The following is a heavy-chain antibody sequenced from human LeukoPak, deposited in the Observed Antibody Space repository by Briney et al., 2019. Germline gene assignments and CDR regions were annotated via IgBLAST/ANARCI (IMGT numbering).Heavy chain of an antibody. CDR2: VSSDGGTT. CDR1: GFNFRGYG. J-gene: IGHJ5*02. CDR3: TKEGAVTGSMWFDL. Sequence: GGSLRLSCAASGFNFRGYGIHWVRQAPDKGLEWVAVVSSDGGTTYYADSVKGRFTISRDNSKSLAYVQMNSLRPDDTAVYYCTKEGAVTGSMWFDLWGQGALVIVSS. V-gene: IGHV3-30*18. D-gene: IGHD6-19*01.